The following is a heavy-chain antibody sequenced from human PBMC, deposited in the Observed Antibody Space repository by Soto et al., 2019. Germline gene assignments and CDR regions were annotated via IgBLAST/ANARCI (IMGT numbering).Heavy chain of an antibody. CDR1: GYTFTSYG. V-gene: IGHV1-18*01. CDR3: ARDRGAYGMDV. Sequence: QVQLVQSGAEVKKPGASVKVSCKASGYTFTSYGISWVRQAPGQGLEWMGWISAYNGNTNYAQKLQGRVTMTTDTATSTAYMELRRLGSDGTAVYYCARDRGAYGMDVWGQGTTVTGSS. J-gene: IGHJ6*02. CDR2: ISAYNGNT.